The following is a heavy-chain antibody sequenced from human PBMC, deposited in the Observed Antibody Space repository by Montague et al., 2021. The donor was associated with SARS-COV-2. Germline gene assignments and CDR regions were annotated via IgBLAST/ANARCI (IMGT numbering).Heavy chain of an antibody. D-gene: IGHD3-10*02. CDR2: IDWDDDK. V-gene: IGHV2-70*11. J-gene: IGHJ4*02. Sequence: PALVKPTQTLTLTCTFSGVSLSTRSVCVSWIRQPPGKALGWLARIDWDDDKYYDIFLKTRLTITKDTSKNQVVLTMTNMDPVDTGTYYCTWTCYGLFDRNVRDVWGQGTPVTVSS. CDR3: TWTCYGLFDRNVRDV. CDR1: GVSLSTRSVC.